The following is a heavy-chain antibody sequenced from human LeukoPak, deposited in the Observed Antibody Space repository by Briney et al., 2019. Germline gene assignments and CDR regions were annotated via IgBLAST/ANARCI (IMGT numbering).Heavy chain of an antibody. V-gene: IGHV4-59*12. Sequence: PSGTLSLTCTVAGGSISSYYWSWIPQPPRKGLEWVGDIYCSGSTNYNPSLQSRVTISVDTSKNHFSLKLSSVTAADTAVYYCARGRRDIVLMVYATNNWFDPWGQGTRVIVSS. CDR1: GGSISSYY. D-gene: IGHD2-8*01. CDR2: IYCSGST. J-gene: IGHJ5*02. CDR3: ARGRRDIVLMVYATNNWFDP.